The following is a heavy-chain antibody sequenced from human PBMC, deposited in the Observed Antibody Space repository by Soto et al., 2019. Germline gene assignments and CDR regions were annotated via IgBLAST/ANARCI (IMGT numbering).Heavy chain of an antibody. J-gene: IGHJ4*02. CDR3: ARDLPPSDY. CDR1: GYTFTSYF. V-gene: IGHV1-18*01. CDR2: ISAYNGNT. Sequence: QVQLVQSGAEVKKPGASVKVSCKASGYTFTSYFISWVRQAPGQGLEWMGWISAYNGNTNYVQKLQGRVTMTPATSTSTASMALRTLTSAATPVYSRARDLPPSDYWGQGTLVTVSS.